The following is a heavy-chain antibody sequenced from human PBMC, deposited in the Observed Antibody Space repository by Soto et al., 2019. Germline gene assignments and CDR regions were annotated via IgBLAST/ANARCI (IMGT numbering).Heavy chain of an antibody. D-gene: IGHD6-6*01. V-gene: IGHV4-34*01. CDR1: GGSFSGYY. CDR2: INHSGST. Sequence: SETLSLTCAVYGGSFSGYYWSWIRQPPGKGLEWIGEINHSGSTNYNPSLKSRVTISVDTSKNQFSLKLSSVTAADTAVYYCASIGDSSSGGKFDPWGQGTLVTVSS. J-gene: IGHJ5*02. CDR3: ASIGDSSSGGKFDP.